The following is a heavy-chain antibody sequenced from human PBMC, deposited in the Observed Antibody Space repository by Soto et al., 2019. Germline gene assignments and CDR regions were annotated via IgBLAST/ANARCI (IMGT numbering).Heavy chain of an antibody. CDR3: ARRQWSYFDS. CDR1: GFTFSTYG. J-gene: IGHJ4*02. Sequence: GESLKISCAASGFTFSTYGMHWVRQAPGKGLEWVAVTSNDGVNKYYANSVKGRFTISRDKNTLYLQMNSLRAEDTAVYYCARRQWSYFDSWGQGTLVTVSS. D-gene: IGHD2-15*01. CDR2: TSNDGVNK. V-gene: IGHV3-30*03.